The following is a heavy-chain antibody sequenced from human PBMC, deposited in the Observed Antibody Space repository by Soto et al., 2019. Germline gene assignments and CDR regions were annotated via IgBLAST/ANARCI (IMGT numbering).Heavy chain of an antibody. CDR1: GFTFYNYD. Sequence: EVQLLESGGALVQPGGSLRLSCAASGFTFYNYDMSWVRQAPGKGLEWVSTISGSGGSTYYADSVKGRFTISRDNSKNTLYLQMSSLRAEDTALYSCAKRMVREGGAFDFYGMDVWGQGTTVTVSS. CDR3: AKRMVREGGAFDFYGMDV. D-gene: IGHD3-10*01. V-gene: IGHV3-23*01. J-gene: IGHJ6*02. CDR2: ISGSGGST.